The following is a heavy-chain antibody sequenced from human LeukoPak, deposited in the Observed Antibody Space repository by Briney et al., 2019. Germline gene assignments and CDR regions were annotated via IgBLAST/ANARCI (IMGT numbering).Heavy chain of an antibody. CDR3: ARHLSGVTGYTYGRGIDY. CDR2: IRNKVNSYAT. CDR1: GFTFNGSA. D-gene: IGHD5-18*01. J-gene: IGHJ4*02. Sequence: PGGSLRLSCAASGFTFNGSAMHWVRQASGKGLEWVGRIRNKVNSYATEYAASVKGRFTISRDDSKNTAYLQMISLRAEDTAVYYCARHLSGVTGYTYGRGIDYWGQGTLVTVSS. V-gene: IGHV3-73*01.